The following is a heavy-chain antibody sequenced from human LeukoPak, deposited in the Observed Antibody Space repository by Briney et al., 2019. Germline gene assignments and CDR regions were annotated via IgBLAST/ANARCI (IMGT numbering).Heavy chain of an antibody. Sequence: SETLSLTCAVYGGSFSGYYWSWIRQPPGNGLEWIGEINNSGSTNYNPSLKSRVTISVDTSKNQFSLKLSSVTAADTAVYYCARGQAPATALSWFDPWGQGTLVTVSS. CDR2: INNSGST. J-gene: IGHJ5*02. V-gene: IGHV4-34*01. CDR1: GGSFSGYY. D-gene: IGHD2-21*02. CDR3: ARGQAPATALSWFDP.